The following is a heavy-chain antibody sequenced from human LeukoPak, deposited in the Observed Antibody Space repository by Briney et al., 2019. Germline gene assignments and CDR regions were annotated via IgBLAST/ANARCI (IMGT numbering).Heavy chain of an antibody. V-gene: IGHV3-74*01. J-gene: IGHJ4*02. CDR1: GFTFDNYW. CDR2: IKGDGSYT. Sequence: PGGSLRLSCAASGFTFDNYWMYWVRQAPGKGLVWVSRIKGDGSYTIYADSVKGRFTISRDNAKSTLYLQMNSLRAEDTAVYYCARDGGAGDPDYWGQGTLVTVSS. CDR3: ARDGGAGDPDY. D-gene: IGHD7-27*01.